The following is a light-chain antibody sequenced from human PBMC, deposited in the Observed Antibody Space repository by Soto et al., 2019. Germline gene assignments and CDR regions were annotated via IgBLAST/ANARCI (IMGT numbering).Light chain of an antibody. Sequence: QSVLSQPASVSGSPGQSITISCTGTSSDVGGYNYVSWYQQHPGKAPKLMIYEVSNRPSGVSNRFSGSKSGNTGSLTISGLQAEDEADYYCSSYTGSSTPHVFGTGTQLTVL. J-gene: IGLJ1*01. CDR1: SSDVGGYNY. V-gene: IGLV2-14*01. CDR3: SSYTGSSTPHV. CDR2: EVS.